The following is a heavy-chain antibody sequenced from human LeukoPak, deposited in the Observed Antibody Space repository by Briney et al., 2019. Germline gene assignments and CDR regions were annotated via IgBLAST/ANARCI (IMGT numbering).Heavy chain of an antibody. D-gene: IGHD5-24*01. CDR3: ARDRGGRWLQLFDY. CDR2: ISSSSSTI. CDR1: RFTFSSYS. Sequence: GGSLRLSCAASRFTFSSYSMNWVRQAPGKGLEWVSYISSSSSTIYYADSVKGRFTISRDNAKNSLYLQMNSLRAEDTAVYYCARDRGGRWLQLFDYWGQGTLVTVSS. J-gene: IGHJ4*02. V-gene: IGHV3-48*04.